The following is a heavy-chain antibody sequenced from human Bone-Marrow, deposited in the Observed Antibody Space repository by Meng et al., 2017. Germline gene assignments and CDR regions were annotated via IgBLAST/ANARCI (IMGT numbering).Heavy chain of an antibody. CDR3: ARVEVHDILADWFDP. V-gene: IGHV1-2*02. CDR2: INPNSGGT. D-gene: IGHD3-9*01. J-gene: IGHJ5*02. Sequence: ASVKVSCKASGYTFTGYYMHWVRQAPGQGLEWMGWINPNSGGTNYAQKFQGRVTMTRDTSISTAYMELSRLRSDDTAVYYCARVEVHDILADWFDPWGQGTLVTAPQ. CDR1: GYTFTGYY.